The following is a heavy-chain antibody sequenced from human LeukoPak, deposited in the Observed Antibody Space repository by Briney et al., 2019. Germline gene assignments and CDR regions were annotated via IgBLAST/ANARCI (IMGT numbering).Heavy chain of an antibody. J-gene: IGHJ4*02. D-gene: IGHD5-18*01. Sequence: SETLSLTCAVYGGSFSGYYWSWIRQPPGKGLEWIGEINHSGSTNYNPSLKSRVTISVDTSKNQFSLKLSSVTAADTAVYYCARIHPRNTAMGRRSDYWGQGTLVTVSS. CDR1: GGSFSGYY. CDR3: ARIHPRNTAMGRRSDY. V-gene: IGHV4-34*01. CDR2: INHSGST.